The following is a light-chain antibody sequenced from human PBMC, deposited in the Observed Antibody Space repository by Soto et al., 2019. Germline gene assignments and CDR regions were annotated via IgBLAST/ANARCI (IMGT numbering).Light chain of an antibody. CDR3: SSYTTITYVV. CDR2: EVS. V-gene: IGLV2-14*01. CDR1: SSDVGAYNY. J-gene: IGLJ2*01. Sequence: QSSLTQPASVSGSPGQSITISCTGTSSDVGAYNYVSWYQQHPGKAPKLIISEVSNRPSGISNRFSGSKSGNTASLTISGLQAEDEADYYCSSYTTITYVVFGGGTKLTVL.